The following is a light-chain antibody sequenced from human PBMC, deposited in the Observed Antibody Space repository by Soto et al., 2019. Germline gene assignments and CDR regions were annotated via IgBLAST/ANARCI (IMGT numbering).Light chain of an antibody. V-gene: IGKV1-8*01. J-gene: IGKJ4*01. CDR3: QQYYSYPLT. CDR2: AAS. Sequence: IQMTQSPSSFSASTGDRVTITCRASQGISSYLAWYQQKPGKAPKLLIYAASTLQSGVPSRFSGSGSGTDFTLTISCLQSEDFATYYCQQYYSYPLTFGGGTKVEIK. CDR1: QGISSY.